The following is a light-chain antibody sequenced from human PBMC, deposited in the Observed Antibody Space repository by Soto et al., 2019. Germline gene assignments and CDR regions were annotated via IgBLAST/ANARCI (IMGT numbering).Light chain of an antibody. V-gene: IGKV1-39*01. CDR2: SAS. Sequence: DIQMTQSPSSLSASVGDRVTITCRASQSIGSYLSWYQQKLGKAPKLLIYSASSLQSGVTSRFSGSGSGTDFTLTISSLQPEDFATYYCQQSYSTPPTFGGGTKVEI. CDR1: QSIGSY. J-gene: IGKJ4*01. CDR3: QQSYSTPPT.